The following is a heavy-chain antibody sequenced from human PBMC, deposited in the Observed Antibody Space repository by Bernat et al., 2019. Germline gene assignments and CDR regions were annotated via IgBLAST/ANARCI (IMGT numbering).Heavy chain of an antibody. CDR1: GFTFGTYG. V-gene: IGHV3-7*01. D-gene: IGHD3-10*01. Sequence: EVQLVESGGGSVQPGGSLRLSCAASGFTFGTYGMSWVRQAPGTGLEWVASLMQDESEKYYVDSGKGRFTSSRDNAKNSLFLQMNSLRAEDTAVYYCSRDLYGSGDYWGQGALVTVSS. CDR2: LMQDESEK. CDR3: SRDLYGSGDY. J-gene: IGHJ4*02.